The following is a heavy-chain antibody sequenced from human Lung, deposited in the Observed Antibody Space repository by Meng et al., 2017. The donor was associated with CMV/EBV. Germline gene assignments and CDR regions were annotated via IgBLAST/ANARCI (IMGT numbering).Heavy chain of an antibody. V-gene: IGHV3-23*03. J-gene: IGHJ4*02. Sequence: GSXRLSCAASGFTFNTYAMNWVRQAPGKGLEWVSVIFGGGGTTYYADSVKGRFTISRDNFQKTLYLEMNSLRAEDTAVYYCAKGSEYGNSYLDYWGQGTXVTVSS. CDR1: GFTFNTYA. CDR3: AKGSEYGNSYLDY. CDR2: IFGGGGTT. D-gene: IGHD6-6*01.